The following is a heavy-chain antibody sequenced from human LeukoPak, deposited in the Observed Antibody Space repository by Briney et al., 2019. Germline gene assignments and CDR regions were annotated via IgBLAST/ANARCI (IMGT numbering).Heavy chain of an antibody. CDR3: ARPDSVSGSYEY. CDR1: GFTFSSYA. Sequence: GRSLRLSCAASGFTFSSYAMQWVRQAPGKGLVWVSLINTDGSTTNYADSVKGRFTISRDNAKNMLYLQMNSLRAEDTAMYYCARPDSVSGSYEYWGQGILVTVSS. J-gene: IGHJ4*02. V-gene: IGHV3-74*01. D-gene: IGHD1-26*01. CDR2: INTDGSTT.